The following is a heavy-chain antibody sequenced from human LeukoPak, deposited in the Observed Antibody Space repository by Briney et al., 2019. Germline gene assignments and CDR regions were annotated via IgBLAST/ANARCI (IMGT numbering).Heavy chain of an antibody. CDR1: GFTVSSNY. D-gene: IGHD6-13*01. J-gene: IGHJ1*01. CDR3: AKAEGSSTWYRGEYFQH. Sequence: GGSLRLSCAASGFTVSSNYMNWVRQAPGKGLEWVSSVSISGSSTFYTDSVKGRFTISRDSSKNTLYLQMTSLRAEDTAIYYCAKAEGSSTWYRGEYFQHWGQGTLVTVSS. V-gene: IGHV3-23*01. CDR2: VSISGSST.